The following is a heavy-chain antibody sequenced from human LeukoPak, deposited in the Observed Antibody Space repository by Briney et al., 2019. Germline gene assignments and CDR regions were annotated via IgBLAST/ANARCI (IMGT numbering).Heavy chain of an antibody. D-gene: IGHD6-13*01. V-gene: IGHV4-39*02. CDR1: GGSISSSNYY. J-gene: IGHJ4*02. CDR2: SGST. CDR3: ARSVAAAGQRLIDY. Sequence: PSETLSLTCTVSGGSISSSNYYWGWIRQPPGKGLEWIGSSGSTYYNPSLKSRVAISADTSKNHFSLRLSSVTAADTAVYYCARSVAAAGQRLIDYWGQGTLVTVSS.